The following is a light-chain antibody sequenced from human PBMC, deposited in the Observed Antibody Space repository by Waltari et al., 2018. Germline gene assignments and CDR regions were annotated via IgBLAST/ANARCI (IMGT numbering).Light chain of an antibody. CDR3: QQYESWPLT. CDR2: GAS. J-gene: IGKJ4*01. V-gene: IGKV3-15*01. Sequence: IVMTQSPATLSVTTGERATLSCRASQSVSTNLAWFQQRSGQAPRLLLYGASTRATGIPAKFSGSGSGTEFTLTISSLQSEDFVLYYCQQYESWPLTFGGGTKVEI. CDR1: QSVSTN.